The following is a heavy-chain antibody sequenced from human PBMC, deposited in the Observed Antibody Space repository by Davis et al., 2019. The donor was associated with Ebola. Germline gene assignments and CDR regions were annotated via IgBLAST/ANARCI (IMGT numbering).Heavy chain of an antibody. D-gene: IGHD3-16*01. CDR2: IYYTGSA. J-gene: IGHJ4*02. V-gene: IGHV4-61*01. CDR3: AERGGSV. CDR1: DDSISSGYY. Sequence: PSETLSLTCIVSDDSISSGYYWGWIRQPPGKRLEWIGSIYYTGSAYYNSSLNSRVTISVDTSKNQFSLKLSSVTAADTAMYYCAERGGSVWGQGTLVTVSS.